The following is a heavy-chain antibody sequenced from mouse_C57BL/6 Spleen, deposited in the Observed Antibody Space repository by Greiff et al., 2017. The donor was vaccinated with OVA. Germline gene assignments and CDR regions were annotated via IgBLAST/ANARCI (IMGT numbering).Heavy chain of an antibody. J-gene: IGHJ4*01. V-gene: IGHV14-3*01. CDR1: GFHIKNTY. D-gene: IGHD3-3*01. Sequence: VQLQQSVAELVRPGASVKLSCTASGFHIKNTYMHWVKQRPDQGLEWIGRIDPANGNTKYAPNFQGKATITADTTSNTAYLHLSSLTSEDTASYYCAIGNAMDYWGQGTSVTVSS. CDR2: IDPANGNT. CDR3: AIGNAMDY.